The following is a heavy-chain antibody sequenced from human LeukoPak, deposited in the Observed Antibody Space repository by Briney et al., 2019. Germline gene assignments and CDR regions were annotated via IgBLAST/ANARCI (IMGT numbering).Heavy chain of an antibody. CDR3: ARRYYQGYFDL. CDR1: GASISKFY. V-gene: IGHV4-59*12. CDR2: INYSGST. J-gene: IGHJ2*01. Sequence: PSETLSLTCSISGASISKFYWSWIRQPPGKGLEWIGSINYSGSTNYNPSLKSRVTISIDTSKNQFSLKLSSVTAADTAVYYCARRYYQGYFDLWGRGTLVTVSS. D-gene: IGHD2-15*01.